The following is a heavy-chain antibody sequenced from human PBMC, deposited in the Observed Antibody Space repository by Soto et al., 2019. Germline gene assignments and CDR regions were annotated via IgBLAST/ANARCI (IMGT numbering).Heavy chain of an antibody. D-gene: IGHD6-13*01. V-gene: IGHV4-59*08. J-gene: IGHJ3*02. Sequence: SETLSLTCTVSGVSISSEYWSWIRQPPGKGLEWIGYIYYSGSTNYNPSLKSRVTISVDTSKNQFFLKLSSVTAADTAVYYCARRYSSAFDIWGQGTMVT. CDR1: GVSISSEY. CDR3: ARRYSSAFDI. CDR2: IYYSGST.